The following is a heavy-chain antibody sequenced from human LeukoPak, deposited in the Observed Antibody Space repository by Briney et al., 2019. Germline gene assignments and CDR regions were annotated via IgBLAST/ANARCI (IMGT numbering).Heavy chain of an antibody. CDR2: ILYDGSNK. V-gene: IGHV3-30*18. J-gene: IGHJ4*02. D-gene: IGHD4-17*01. Sequence: GGSLRLSCVASGFTFSSYGMHWVRQAPGKGLEWVAVILYDGSNKYNADSVKGRFTISRDNSKNTLYLQMNSLRAEDTAVYYCAKAKYYGDYSFFDYWGQGTLVTVSS. CDR3: AKAKYYGDYSFFDY. CDR1: GFTFSSYG.